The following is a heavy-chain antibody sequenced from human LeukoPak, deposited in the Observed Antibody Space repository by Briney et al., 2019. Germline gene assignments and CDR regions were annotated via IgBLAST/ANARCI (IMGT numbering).Heavy chain of an antibody. CDR3: GYFDWLPKGSWFDP. CDR2: ISAYNGNT. V-gene: IGHV1-18*01. D-gene: IGHD3-9*01. CDR1: GGTFSSYA. J-gene: IGHJ5*02. Sequence: ASVKVSCKASGGTFSSYAISWVRQAPGQGLEWMGWISAYNGNTNYAQKLQGRVTMTTDTSTSTAYMELRSLRSDDTAVYYCGYFDWLPKGSWFDPWGQGTLVTVSS.